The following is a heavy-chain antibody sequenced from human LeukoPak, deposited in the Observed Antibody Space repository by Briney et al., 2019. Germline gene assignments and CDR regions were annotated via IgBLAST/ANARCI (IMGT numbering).Heavy chain of an antibody. V-gene: IGHV4-59*01. J-gene: IGHJ4*02. CDR2: IYYSGST. D-gene: IGHD1-14*01. CDR3: ARVLAGTTTDH. CDR1: GGSISSYY. Sequence: PSETLSLTCTVSGGSISSYYWSWIRQPPGKGLEWIGYIYYSGSTNYNPSLKSRVTISLDTSKNQFSLKLSSVTAADTAVYYCARVLAGTTTDHWGQGTLVTVSS.